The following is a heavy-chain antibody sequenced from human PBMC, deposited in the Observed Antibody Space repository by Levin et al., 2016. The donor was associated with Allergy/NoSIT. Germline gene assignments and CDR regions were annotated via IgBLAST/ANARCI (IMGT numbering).Heavy chain of an antibody. CDR2: ISSSSSYI. V-gene: IGHV3-21*01. CDR3: AYRGRYGSGYGMDV. Sequence: GSLRLSCAASGFTFSSYSMNWVRQAPGKGLEWVSSISSSSSYIYYADSVKGRFTISRDNAKNSLYLQMNSLRAEDTAVYYCAYRGRYGSGYGMDVWGQGTTVTVSS. D-gene: IGHD3-10*01. CDR1: GFTFSSYS. J-gene: IGHJ6*02.